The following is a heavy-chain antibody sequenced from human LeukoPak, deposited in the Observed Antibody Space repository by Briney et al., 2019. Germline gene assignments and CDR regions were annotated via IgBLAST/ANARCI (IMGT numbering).Heavy chain of an antibody. V-gene: IGHV1-58*02. CDR1: GFTFTSSA. J-gene: IGHJ4*02. CDR2: IFVGSGNT. D-gene: IGHD3-22*01. Sequence: SVKVSCKASGFTFTSSAMRWVRQARGQRREWIGWIFVGSGNTNYAQKFQERVTITRDMSTSTAYMELTSLRTEETAVYDCAEDLNYYDSSGSGDYWGQGTLVTVSS. CDR3: AEDLNYYDSSGSGDY.